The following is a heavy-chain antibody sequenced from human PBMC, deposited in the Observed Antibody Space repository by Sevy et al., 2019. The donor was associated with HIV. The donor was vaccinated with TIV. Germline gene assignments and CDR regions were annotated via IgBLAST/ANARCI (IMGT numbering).Heavy chain of an antibody. Sequence: GGSLRLSCAASGFTFSSYGMHWVRQAPGKGLEWVAVISYDGSNKYYTDSVEGRFTISRDNSKNTLYLQMNSLRTEDTAVYYCAKEGIAPGWLHWGQGTLVTVSS. J-gene: IGHJ4*02. D-gene: IGHD6-25*01. CDR3: AKEGIAPGWLH. CDR1: GFTFSSYG. V-gene: IGHV3-30*18. CDR2: ISYDGSNK.